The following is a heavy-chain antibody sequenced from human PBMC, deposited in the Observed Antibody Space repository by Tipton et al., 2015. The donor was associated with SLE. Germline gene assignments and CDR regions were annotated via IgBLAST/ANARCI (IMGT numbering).Heavy chain of an antibody. J-gene: IGHJ4*02. CDR3: ARGQKRLGAHFDY. D-gene: IGHD3-16*01. CDR2: IYTSGST. CDR1: GGSISGGSYY. Sequence: TLSLTCTVSGGSISGGSYYWSWIRQPAGKGLEWIGRIYTSGSTNYNPSLKSRVTISVDTSKNQFSLKLSSVTAADTAVYYCARGQKRLGAHFDYWGQGTLVTVSS. V-gene: IGHV4-61*02.